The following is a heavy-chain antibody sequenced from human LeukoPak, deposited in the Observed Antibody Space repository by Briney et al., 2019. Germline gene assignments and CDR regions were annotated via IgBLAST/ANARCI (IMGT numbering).Heavy chain of an antibody. D-gene: IGHD4-17*01. Sequence: PSQTLSLTCTVSGASISSSTYYWGWIRRPPGKGLEWIGSIYYSGDTYYNPSLKSRVTISVDTSKNQFSLKLSSVTAADTAVYYCARLDGDSLFDYWGQGTLVTVSS. CDR2: IYYSGDT. J-gene: IGHJ4*02. V-gene: IGHV4-39*01. CDR3: ARLDGDSLFDY. CDR1: GASISSSTYY.